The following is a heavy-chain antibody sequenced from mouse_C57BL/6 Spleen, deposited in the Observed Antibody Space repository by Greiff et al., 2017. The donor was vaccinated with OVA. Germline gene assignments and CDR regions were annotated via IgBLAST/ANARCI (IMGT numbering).Heavy chain of an antibody. Sequence: EVKLMESGGGLVQPGGSMKLSCVASGFTFSNYWMNWVRQSPEKGLEWVAQIRLKSDNYATHYAESVKGRFTISRDDSKSSVYLQMNNLRAEDTGIYYCTGYDGAWFAYWGQGTLVTVSA. CDR1: GFTFSNYW. J-gene: IGHJ3*01. D-gene: IGHD2-12*01. CDR2: IRLKSDNYAT. CDR3: TGYDGAWFAY. V-gene: IGHV6-3*01.